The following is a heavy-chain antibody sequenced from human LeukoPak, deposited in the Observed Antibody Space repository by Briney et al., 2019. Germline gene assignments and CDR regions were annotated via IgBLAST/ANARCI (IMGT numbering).Heavy chain of an antibody. CDR2: ISGSGGST. CDR1: GFTFSSYA. D-gene: IGHD5-12*01. Sequence: GGSLRLSCAASGFTFSSYAMSWVRQAPGKGLEWVSAISGSGGSTYYADSVKGRFTISRDNSKNTLYLQMNSLRAEDTAVYYCAKDVGSYSGYDASDYWGQGTLVTVSS. J-gene: IGHJ4*02. CDR3: AKDVGSYSGYDASDY. V-gene: IGHV3-23*01.